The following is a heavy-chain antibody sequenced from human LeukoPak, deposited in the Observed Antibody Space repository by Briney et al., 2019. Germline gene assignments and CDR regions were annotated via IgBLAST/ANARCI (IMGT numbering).Heavy chain of an antibody. D-gene: IGHD3-22*01. CDR1: GITLSNYG. J-gene: IGHJ4*02. CDR3: AKRGVVIRVILVGFHKEAYYFDS. CDR2: ISASGGGT. V-gene: IGHV3-23*01. Sequence: GGSLRLSCVVSGITLSNYGMSWVRQAPGKGLEWVEGISASGGGTQYADSVKGRFTISRDNRKNTLYLQMNSLRAEDTAMYFCAKRGVVIRVILVGFHKEAYYFDSWGQGALVTVSS.